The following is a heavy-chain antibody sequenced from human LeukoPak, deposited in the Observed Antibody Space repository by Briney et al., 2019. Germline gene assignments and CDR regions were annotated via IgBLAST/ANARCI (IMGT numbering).Heavy chain of an antibody. J-gene: IGHJ4*02. CDR1: GYTFTAYY. CDR2: INPNRGGT. D-gene: IGHD4-17*01. Sequence: GASVKVSCKASGYTFTAYYMHWVRQAPGQGLEWMGWINPNRGGTSYAQKFQGRVTMTRDTSISTAYMELSSLRSDDTAVYYCARGNFYGDYFDYWGQGTLVTVSS. V-gene: IGHV1-2*02. CDR3: ARGNFYGDYFDY.